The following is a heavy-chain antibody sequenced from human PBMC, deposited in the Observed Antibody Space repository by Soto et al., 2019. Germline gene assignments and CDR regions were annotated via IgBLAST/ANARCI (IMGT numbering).Heavy chain of an antibody. CDR3: ARDGAGAYGLGWFDP. CDR2: IYHSGST. J-gene: IGHJ5*02. Sequence: QVQLQESGPGLVKPSQTLSLTCTVSGDSISRGGYYWNWIRQHPRKGLEWIGYIYHSGSTNYNPYLKRRVTIAVYTSKNQLSLKLSNVTAADTAVYYCARDGAGAYGLGWFDPWGQGILVTVSS. D-gene: IGHD2-21*01. CDR1: GDSISRGGYY. V-gene: IGHV4-31*03.